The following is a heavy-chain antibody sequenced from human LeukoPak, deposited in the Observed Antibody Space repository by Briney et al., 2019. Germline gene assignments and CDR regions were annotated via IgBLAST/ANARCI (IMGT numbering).Heavy chain of an antibody. CDR1: GFTFDDYG. D-gene: IGHD3-10*02. CDR2: INWNGGST. Sequence: GGSLRLSCAASGFTFDDYGMSWVRQAPGKGLEWVSGINWNGGSTGYADSVKGRFTISRDNAKNSLYLQMNSLRAEDTAVYYCAELGIAMIGGVWGKGTTVTISS. V-gene: IGHV3-20*04. CDR3: AELGIAMIGGV. J-gene: IGHJ6*04.